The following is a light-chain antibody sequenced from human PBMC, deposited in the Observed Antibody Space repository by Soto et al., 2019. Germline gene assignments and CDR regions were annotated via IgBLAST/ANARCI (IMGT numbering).Light chain of an antibody. CDR2: EVS. CDR1: STDVGGYNY. CDR3: SSYTSSSTYV. J-gene: IGLJ1*01. V-gene: IGLV2-14*01. Sequence: QSALTQPASVSGSRGQSITISCTGSSTDVGGYNYVSWYQQHPGKAPKVMIYEVSNRPSGVSNRFSGSKSGNTASLTISGLQAEDEADYYCSSYTSSSTYVFGTGTKVTVL.